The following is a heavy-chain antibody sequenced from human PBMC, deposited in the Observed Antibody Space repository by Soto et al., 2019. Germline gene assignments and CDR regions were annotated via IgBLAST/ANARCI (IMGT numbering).Heavy chain of an antibody. D-gene: IGHD3-10*01. CDR2: IYSGGST. J-gene: IGHJ4*02. Sequence: GGSLRLSCAASGFTVSSNYMSWVRQAPGKGLEWVSVIYSGGSTYYADSVKGRFTISRNNSKNTLYLQMNSLRAEDTAVYYCARDSLSITMVRGVNTKKYADYWGQGTLVTVSS. CDR3: ARDSLSITMVRGVNTKKYADY. CDR1: GFTVSSNY. V-gene: IGHV3-66*01.